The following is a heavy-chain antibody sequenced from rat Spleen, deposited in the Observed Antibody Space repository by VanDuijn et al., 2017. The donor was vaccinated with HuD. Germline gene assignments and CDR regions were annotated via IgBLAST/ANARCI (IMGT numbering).Heavy chain of an antibody. CDR3: TRDDGTYYYGGWFPY. J-gene: IGHJ3*01. Sequence: QVELKESGPGLVQPSETLSLTCTVSGFSVTSYSVSWVRQSSGKGPEWMGRMWYTGDTAYNSALTSRLTITRDTSKNQIFLKMNSLQTDDTGTYYCTRDDGTYYYGGWFPYWGQGTLVTVSS. CDR1: GFSVTSYS. D-gene: IGHD1-12*02. CDR2: MWYTGDT. V-gene: IGHV2-63*01.